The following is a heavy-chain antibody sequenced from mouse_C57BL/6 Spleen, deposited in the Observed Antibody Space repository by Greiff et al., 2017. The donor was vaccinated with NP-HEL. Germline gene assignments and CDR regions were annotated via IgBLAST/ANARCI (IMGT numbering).Heavy chain of an antibody. CDR1: GFTFSSYG. Sequence: EVMLVESGGDLVKPGGSLKLSCAASGFTFSSYGMSWVRQTPDKRLEWVATISSGGSYTYYPDSVKGRFTISRDNAKNTLYLQMSSLKSEDTAMYYCARDLDYYGSSFPAYWGQGTLVTVSA. D-gene: IGHD1-1*01. J-gene: IGHJ3*01. V-gene: IGHV5-6*01. CDR2: ISSGGSYT. CDR3: ARDLDYYGSSFPAY.